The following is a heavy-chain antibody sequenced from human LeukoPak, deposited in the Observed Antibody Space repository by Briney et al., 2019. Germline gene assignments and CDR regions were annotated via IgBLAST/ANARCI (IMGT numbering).Heavy chain of an antibody. CDR1: GFTFSSYA. J-gene: IGHJ4*02. CDR2: ISGSGGST. Sequence: GGSLRLSCAASGFTFSSYAMSWVRQAPGKGLEWVSAISGSGGSTYYADSVKGRFTISRDNSKNALYLQMNSLRAEDTAVYYCAKGGWLLSSALDYWGQGTLVTVSS. D-gene: IGHD3-3*01. V-gene: IGHV3-23*01. CDR3: AKGGWLLSSALDY.